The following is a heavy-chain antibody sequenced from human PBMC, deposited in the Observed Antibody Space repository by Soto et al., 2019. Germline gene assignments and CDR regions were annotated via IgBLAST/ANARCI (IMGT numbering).Heavy chain of an antibody. CDR3: AKMDDIVLMVYATTDAFDI. D-gene: IGHD2-8*01. V-gene: IGHV3-23*01. Sequence: GGSLRLSCAASGFTFSSYAMSWVRQAPGKGLEWVSAISGSGGSTYYADSVKGRFTISRDNSKNTLYLQMNSLRAEDTAVYYCAKMDDIVLMVYATTDAFDIWGQGTMVTVSS. J-gene: IGHJ3*02. CDR2: ISGSGGST. CDR1: GFTFSSYA.